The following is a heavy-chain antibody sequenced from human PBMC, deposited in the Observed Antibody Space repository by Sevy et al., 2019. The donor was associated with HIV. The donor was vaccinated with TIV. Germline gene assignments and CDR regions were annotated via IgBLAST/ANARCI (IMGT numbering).Heavy chain of an antibody. V-gene: IGHV4-38-2*02. Sequence: SETLSLTCTVSGYSISSAYSWGWIRQPPGKGLEWIANIYHDGSTYYNPSLNSRVTISIDTSKNQFSLKLSSVTAADTAVYYCSCFGRLINIDDDTFEIWGQGTMVTVSS. J-gene: IGHJ3*02. CDR3: SCFGRLINIDDDTFEI. CDR1: GYSISSAYS. D-gene: IGHD3-9*01. CDR2: IYHDGST.